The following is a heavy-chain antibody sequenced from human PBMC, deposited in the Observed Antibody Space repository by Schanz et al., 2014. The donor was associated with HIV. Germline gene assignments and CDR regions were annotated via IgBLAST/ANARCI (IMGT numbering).Heavy chain of an antibody. V-gene: IGHV3-7*01. CDR1: GFSFSNYG. CDR2: IKEDGIEK. CDR3: AKSNGGDTAVVQYYFDY. D-gene: IGHD5-18*01. J-gene: IGHJ4*02. Sequence: EVQMLESGGGSVQPGRSLRLSCAASGFSFSNYGMHWVRQAPGKGLEWVANIKEDGIEKYYVDSVKGRFTISRDNAKNSLYLNMYSLRAEDTAVYFCAKSNGGDTAVVQYYFDYWGQGTLVSVSS.